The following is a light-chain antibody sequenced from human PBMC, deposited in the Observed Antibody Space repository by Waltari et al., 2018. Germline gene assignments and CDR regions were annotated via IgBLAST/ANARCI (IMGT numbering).Light chain of an antibody. Sequence: SYELTQPSSVSVSPGQTARITCSGDVLAKKYARWFQQKPGQAPVLVIYKDTERPSGIPARIPGSSPGTTVTLTVSGAQVEDGADYYCYYAADSNLRVFGVGTRLTVL. CDR2: KDT. J-gene: IGLJ2*01. V-gene: IGLV3-27*01. CDR3: YYAADSNLRV. CDR1: VLAKKY.